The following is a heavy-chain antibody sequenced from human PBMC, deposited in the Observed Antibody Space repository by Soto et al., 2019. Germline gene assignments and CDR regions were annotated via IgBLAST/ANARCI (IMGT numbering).Heavy chain of an antibody. J-gene: IGHJ4*02. CDR3: ARGMKLERVGFDY. D-gene: IGHD1-1*01. CDR1: GYSISSGYY. CDR2: IYHSGST. Sequence: PSETLSLTCAVSGYSISSGYYWGWIRQPPGKGLEWIGSIYHSGSTYYNPSLKSRVTISVDTSKNQFSLKLSSVSAADTAVYYCARGMKLERVGFDYWGQGTLVTVPQ. V-gene: IGHV4-38-2*01.